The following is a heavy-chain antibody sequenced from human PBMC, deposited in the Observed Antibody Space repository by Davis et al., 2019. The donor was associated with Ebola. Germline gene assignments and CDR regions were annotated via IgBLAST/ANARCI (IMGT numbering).Heavy chain of an antibody. CDR2: LSGSGGIT. Sequence: GGSLRLSCAASGFTFSAHAMTWVRQAAGKGLEWVSSLSGSGGITYYADSVKGRFTISRDNSKNTLYLQLNSLGVEDTAVYYCASGSSGWYYYYYGMDVWGQGTTVTVSS. CDR3: ASGSSGWYYYYYGMDV. D-gene: IGHD6-19*01. J-gene: IGHJ6*02. V-gene: IGHV3-23*01. CDR1: GFTFSAHA.